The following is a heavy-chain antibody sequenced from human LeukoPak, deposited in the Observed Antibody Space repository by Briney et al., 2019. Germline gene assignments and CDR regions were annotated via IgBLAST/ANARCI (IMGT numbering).Heavy chain of an antibody. J-gene: IGHJ6*03. Sequence: GASVKVSCKASGYIFTSYFMHWVRQAPGQGLEWMGLINPSGGSTRYAQKFQGRVTMTRDTSTSTVYMELSSLRSEDTAVYYCARDPGYYDSSAYYYYYYYMDVWGKGTTVTISS. CDR1: GYIFTSYF. CDR2: INPSGGST. CDR3: ARDPGYYDSSAYYYYYYYMDV. V-gene: IGHV1-46*01. D-gene: IGHD3-22*01.